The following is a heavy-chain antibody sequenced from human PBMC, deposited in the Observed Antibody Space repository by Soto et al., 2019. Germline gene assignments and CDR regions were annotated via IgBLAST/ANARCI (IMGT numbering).Heavy chain of an antibody. Sequence: GGSLRLSCAASGFSFSGSAMHWVRQASGKGLEWVGRIGSKPNSYATSYAASVKGRFTISRDDSKNTAYLQMNSLKTEDTAVYYCTRTTAQFQLLSPPVWGQGTTVTVSS. CDR1: GFSFSGSA. CDR3: TRTTAQFQLLSPPV. J-gene: IGHJ6*02. CDR2: IGSKPNSYAT. V-gene: IGHV3-73*01. D-gene: IGHD2-2*01.